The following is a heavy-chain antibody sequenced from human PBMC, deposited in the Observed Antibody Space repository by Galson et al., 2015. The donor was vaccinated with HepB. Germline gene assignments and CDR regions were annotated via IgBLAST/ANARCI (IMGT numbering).Heavy chain of an antibody. CDR3: ARDFGVGATFGGVCDY. J-gene: IGHJ4*02. D-gene: IGHD1-26*01. V-gene: IGHV3-21*01. CDR2: ITSTGSYT. CDR1: GFIFSDNT. Sequence: SLRLSCAASGFIFSDNTMHWVRQAPGKGLEWVSSITSTGSYTYYADSVKGRFTISRDNAKNSLYLQMHSLRAEDTAVYYCARDFGVGATFGGVCDYWGQGTLVTVSS.